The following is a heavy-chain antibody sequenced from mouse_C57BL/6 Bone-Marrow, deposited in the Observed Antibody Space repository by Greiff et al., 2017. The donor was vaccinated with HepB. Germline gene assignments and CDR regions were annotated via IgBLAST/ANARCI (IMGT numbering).Heavy chain of an antibody. CDR3: ARGGLGAMDY. Sequence: VQLQQSGAELARPGASVKMSCKASGYTFTSYTMHWVKQRPGQGLEWIGYINPSSGYTKYNQKFKDKATLTADKSSSTAYMQLSSLTSEDSAVYYCARGGLGAMDYWGQGTSVTVSS. D-gene: IGHD4-1*01. CDR2: INPSSGYT. V-gene: IGHV1-4*01. CDR1: GYTFTSYT. J-gene: IGHJ4*01.